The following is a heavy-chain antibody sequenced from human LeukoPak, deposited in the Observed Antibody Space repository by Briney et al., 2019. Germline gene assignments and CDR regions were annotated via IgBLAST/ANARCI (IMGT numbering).Heavy chain of an antibody. J-gene: IGHJ4*02. CDR3: ARRRLYDSSGHFDY. CDR1: GGSISSSSYY. Sequence: NTSETLSLTCSVSGGSISSSSYYWGWIRQPPGKGLEWIGSIYYSGSTYYNPSLKSRVTISVDTSKKQFSLKLSSVTAADTAVYYCARRRLYDSSGHFDYWGQGTLVTVSS. D-gene: IGHD3-22*01. V-gene: IGHV4-39*01. CDR2: IYYSGST.